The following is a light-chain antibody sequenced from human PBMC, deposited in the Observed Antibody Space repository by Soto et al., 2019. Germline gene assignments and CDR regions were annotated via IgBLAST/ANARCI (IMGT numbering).Light chain of an antibody. J-gene: IGKJ5*01. Sequence: EIVMTQSPGTLSVSPGERATLYCRASQSVSSNHLAWYQQKPGQAPRLLIYAASSRATAIPDRFSGSGSGTDSTLTISRLEPEDFAVYYCQQYGTSPTFGQGTRLEIK. CDR2: AAS. CDR1: QSVSSNH. CDR3: QQYGTSPT. V-gene: IGKV3-20*01.